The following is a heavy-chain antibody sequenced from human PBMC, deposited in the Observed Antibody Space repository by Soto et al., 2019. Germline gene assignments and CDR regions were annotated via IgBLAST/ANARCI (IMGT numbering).Heavy chain of an antibody. J-gene: IGHJ4*02. V-gene: IGHV3-30*18. D-gene: IGHD6-19*01. Sequence: LRLSCAASVFTFSSYGMHWVRQAPGKGLEWVAVISYDGSNKYYADSVKGRFTISRDNSKNTLYLQMNSLRAEDTAVYYCAKSSSGWLTPGYFDYWGQGTLVTVSS. CDR2: ISYDGSNK. CDR1: VFTFSSYG. CDR3: AKSSSGWLTPGYFDY.